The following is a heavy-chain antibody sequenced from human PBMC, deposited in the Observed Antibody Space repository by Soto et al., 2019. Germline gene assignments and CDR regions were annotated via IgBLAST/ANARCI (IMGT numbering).Heavy chain of an antibody. J-gene: IGHJ4*02. CDR1: GGSISSYY. Sequence: QVQLQESGPGLVKPSETLSLTCTVSGGSISSYYWSWIRQPPGKGLEWIGYIYYSVSTNYNPSPTTRVTISVDTSKNQSSLKLSSVTAADTAVYYCARTLYSYGPRFDYWGQGTLVTVSS. V-gene: IGHV4-59*01. CDR3: ARTLYSYGPRFDY. CDR2: IYYSVST. D-gene: IGHD5-18*01.